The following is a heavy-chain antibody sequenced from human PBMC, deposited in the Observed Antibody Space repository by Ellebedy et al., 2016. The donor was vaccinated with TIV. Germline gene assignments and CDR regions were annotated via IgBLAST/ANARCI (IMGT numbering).Heavy chain of an antibody. J-gene: IGHJ5*02. V-gene: IGHV4-34*01. Sequence: SETLSLXXAVYGGSFSGYYWSWIRQPPGKGLEWIGEINHSGSTNSNPSLKSRVTISVDTSKNQFSLKLSSVTAADTAVYYCARSARQVSHLNWFDPWGQGTLVTVSS. CDR2: INHSGST. CDR3: ARSARQVSHLNWFDP. CDR1: GGSFSGYY. D-gene: IGHD6-13*01.